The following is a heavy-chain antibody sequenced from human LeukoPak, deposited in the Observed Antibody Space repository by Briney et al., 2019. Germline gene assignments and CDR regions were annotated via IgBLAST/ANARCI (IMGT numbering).Heavy chain of an antibody. CDR3: ARGLLVGNTGYYFDY. CDR1: GGSISGYY. V-gene: IGHV4-59*01. Sequence: SETLSLTCAVSGGSISGYYWTWIRQPPGKGLEWIGYVYYSGSTNYHPSLKSRVTLSVDTAKKQFSLKLSSVTAADTAVYYCARGLLVGNTGYYFDYWGQGTLVTVSS. CDR2: VYYSGST. D-gene: IGHD1-26*01. J-gene: IGHJ4*01.